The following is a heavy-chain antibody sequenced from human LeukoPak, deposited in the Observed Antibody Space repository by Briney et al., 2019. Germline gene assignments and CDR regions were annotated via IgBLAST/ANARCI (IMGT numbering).Heavy chain of an antibody. CDR3: ARGESSAWYYLFDY. D-gene: IGHD6-19*01. V-gene: IGHV1-2*02. Sequence: GASVKVSCKASGYTFTGYYIHWVRQAPGQGLEWMGWINPNSGGTKFAQKFQGRVTMTRDTSISTAYMELSRLRSDDTAVYYCARGESSAWYYLFDYWGQGNLVTVSS. J-gene: IGHJ4*02. CDR1: GYTFTGYY. CDR2: INPNSGGT.